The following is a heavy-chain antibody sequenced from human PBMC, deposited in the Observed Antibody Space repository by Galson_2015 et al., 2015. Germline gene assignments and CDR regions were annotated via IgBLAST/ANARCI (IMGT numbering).Heavy chain of an antibody. CDR2: ISSNGGST. CDR3: VNPRGSIAAADEV. Sequence: SLRLSCAASGFTFSSYAMHWVRQAPGKGLEYVSAISSNGGSTYYADSVKGRFTISRDNSKNTLYLQMSSLRAEDTAVYYCVNPRGSIAAADEVWGQGTMVTVSS. J-gene: IGHJ3*01. V-gene: IGHV3-64D*08. D-gene: IGHD6-13*01. CDR1: GFTFSSYA.